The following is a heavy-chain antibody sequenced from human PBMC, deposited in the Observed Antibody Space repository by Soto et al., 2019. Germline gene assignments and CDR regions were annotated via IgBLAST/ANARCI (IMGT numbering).Heavy chain of an antibody. J-gene: IGHJ4*02. V-gene: IGHV4-34*01. CDR3: ARGHLPGGNTFYYDY. D-gene: IGHD2-15*01. Sequence: QVPLQQWGAGLLKPSETLTLTCTVYGGSFSGNYWSWIRQPPGMGLEWIGEISHSGSGTNYNPSLKSRVTISVDTSKNQISLKLSSVTAADTAMYYCARGHLPGGNTFYYDYWGQGTLVSVSS. CDR1: GGSFSGNY. CDR2: ISHSGSGT.